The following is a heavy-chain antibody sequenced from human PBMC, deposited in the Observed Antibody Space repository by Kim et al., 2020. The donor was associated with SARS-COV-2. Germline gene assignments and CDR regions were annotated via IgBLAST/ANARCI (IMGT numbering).Heavy chain of an antibody. V-gene: IGHV1-46*02. J-gene: IGHJ6*02. CDR1: GYTFNSYY. Sequence: ASVKVSCKASGYTFNSYYMHWVRQAPGQGLEWMGIINPSGGSTSYAQKFQGRVTMTRDTSTSTVYMELSSLRSEDTAVYYCARVSVTPDSGYDFSYYYYGMDVWGQGTTVTVSS. CDR2: INPSGGST. D-gene: IGHD5-12*01. CDR3: ARVSVTPDSGYDFSYYYYGMDV.